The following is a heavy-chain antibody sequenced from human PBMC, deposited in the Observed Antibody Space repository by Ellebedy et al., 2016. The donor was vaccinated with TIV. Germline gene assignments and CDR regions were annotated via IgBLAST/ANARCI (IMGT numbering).Heavy chain of an antibody. V-gene: IGHV4-34*01. CDR3: SSGWYGFDY. CDR2: INHSGST. J-gene: IGHJ4*02. D-gene: IGHD6-19*01. Sequence: SETLSLTCAVYGGSFSGYYWSWIRQPPGKGLEWIGEINHSGSTNYNPSLKSRVTISVDTSKNQFSLKLSSVTAADTAVYYCSSGWYGFDYWGQGTLVTVSS. CDR1: GGSFSGYY.